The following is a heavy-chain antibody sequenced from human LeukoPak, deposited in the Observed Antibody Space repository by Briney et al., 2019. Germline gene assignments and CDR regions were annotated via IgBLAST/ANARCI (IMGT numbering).Heavy chain of an antibody. V-gene: IGHV3-23*01. J-gene: IGHJ4*02. D-gene: IGHD3-16*02. CDR3: AKDYVWGSYRYGFDY. CDR1: GFTFSSYA. Sequence: GGSLRLSCAASGFTFSSYAMSWVRQAPGKELEWVSAISGSGGSTYYADSVKGRFTISRDNSKNTLYLQMNSLRAEDTAVYYCAKDYVWGSYRYGFDYWGQGTLVTVSS. CDR2: ISGSGGST.